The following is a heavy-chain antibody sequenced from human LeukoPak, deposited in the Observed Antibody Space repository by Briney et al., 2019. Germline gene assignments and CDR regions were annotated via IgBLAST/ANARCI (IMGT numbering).Heavy chain of an antibody. CDR2: ISSSSSYI. CDR3: ARDRSDYYDSSGYYRGELDY. V-gene: IGHV3-21*01. CDR1: GFTFSSYS. J-gene: IGHJ4*02. D-gene: IGHD3-22*01. Sequence: PGGSLRLSCAASGFTFSSYSMNWVRRAPGKGLEWVSSISSSSSYIFYADSVKGRFTISRDNAKNSLYLQMNSLRAEDRAVYYCARDRSDYYDSSGYYRGELDYWGQGTLVTVSS.